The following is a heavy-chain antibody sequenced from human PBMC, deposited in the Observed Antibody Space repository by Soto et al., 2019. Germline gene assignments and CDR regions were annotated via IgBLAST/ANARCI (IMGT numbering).Heavy chain of an antibody. Sequence: EVQLVESGGDLVQPGGSLRLSCAASGFNLGTFSVTWVRQAPGKGLEWVSFISSSGGTIFYEDSVKGRLTISRDNAKNSVYLQMSSLRAEDTAVYYCARDRDDISYSFYGLNVWGQGTTVTVSS. CDR2: ISSSGGTI. V-gene: IGHV3-48*04. CDR1: GFNLGTFS. J-gene: IGHJ6*02. D-gene: IGHD3-9*01. CDR3: ARDRDDISYSFYGLNV.